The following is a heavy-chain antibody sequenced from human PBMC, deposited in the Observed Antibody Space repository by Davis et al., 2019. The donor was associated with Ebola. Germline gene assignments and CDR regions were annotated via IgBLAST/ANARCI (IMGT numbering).Heavy chain of an antibody. J-gene: IGHJ5*02. CDR3: ARVGRVVATITKWFDP. Sequence: SVTVSRLASLYTFTRYGISWVRQAPGQGLAWMGWISAYNGNTNYAQKLHGRVTMTTDTSTSTAYMELRSLRSDDTAVYYCARVGRVVATITKWFDPWGQGTLVTVS. D-gene: IGHD5-12*01. CDR2: ISAYNGNT. CDR1: LYTFTRYG. V-gene: IGHV1-18*01.